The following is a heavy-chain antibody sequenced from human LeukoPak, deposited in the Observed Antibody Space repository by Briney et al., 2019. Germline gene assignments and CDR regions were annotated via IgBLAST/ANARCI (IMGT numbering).Heavy chain of an antibody. D-gene: IGHD4-17*01. CDR3: ARDDSPVTTWLDY. Sequence: GMSLRLSCAASGFIFSDHGMHWVRQAPGKGLEWVAVISHDESQTKYGDSVRGRFTISRDNSKNTPYLQINSLRAEDTAVYYCARDDSPVTTWLDYWGQGTLVTVSS. CDR2: ISHDESQT. CDR1: GFIFSDHG. V-gene: IGHV3-30*03. J-gene: IGHJ4*02.